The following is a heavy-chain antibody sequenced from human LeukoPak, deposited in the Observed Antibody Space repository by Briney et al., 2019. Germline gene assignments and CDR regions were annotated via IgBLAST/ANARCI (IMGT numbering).Heavy chain of an antibody. V-gene: IGHV3-13*01. CDR3: ARRGDSRGYYDAFDI. CDR1: GFTFSTYN. J-gene: IGHJ3*02. D-gene: IGHD3-22*01. CDR2: VGTAGDT. Sequence: GGSLRLSCAASGFTFSTYNMHWVRQPTGKGLEWVSAVGTAGDTYYPGSVKGRFTISRENAKNSLYLQMNSLRVGDTAVYYCARRGDSRGYYDAFDIWGQGTMVTVSS.